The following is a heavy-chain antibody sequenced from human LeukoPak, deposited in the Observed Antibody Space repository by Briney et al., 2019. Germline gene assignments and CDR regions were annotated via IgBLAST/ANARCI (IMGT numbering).Heavy chain of an antibody. J-gene: IGHJ4*02. CDR1: GLSLSNYA. V-gene: IGHV3-23*01. CDR3: AKRGVVIRGILVIGYHQEAYHYDF. Sequence: GGSLRLSCVVSGLSLSNYAMTWVRQAPGKGLEWVSYISERGGSTTYADSVKGRFTISRDTSLNTLYLQMNNLRAEDTAVYFCAKRGVVIRGILVIGYHQEAYHYDFWGQGVLVTVSS. D-gene: IGHD3-10*01. CDR2: ISERGGST.